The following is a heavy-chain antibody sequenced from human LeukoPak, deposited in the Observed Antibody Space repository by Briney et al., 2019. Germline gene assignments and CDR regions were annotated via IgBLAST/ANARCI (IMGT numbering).Heavy chain of an antibody. CDR3: ALRGRGSYWVYFDY. Sequence: GASVKLSCKASGYTFTGYYMHWVRQAPGQGLEGMGWINPNSGGTNYAQKFQGRVTMTRDTSISTAYMELSRLRSDDTAVYYCALRGRGSYWVYFDYWGQGTLVTVSS. CDR2: INPNSGGT. J-gene: IGHJ4*02. V-gene: IGHV1-2*02. CDR1: GYTFTGYY. D-gene: IGHD1-26*01.